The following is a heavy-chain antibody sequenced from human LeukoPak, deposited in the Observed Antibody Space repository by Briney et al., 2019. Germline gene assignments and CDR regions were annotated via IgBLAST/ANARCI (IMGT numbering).Heavy chain of an antibody. V-gene: IGHV3-48*02. CDR1: VFTFSSYI. Sequence: PGGSLRLSCAASVFTFSSYIMNWVPQAPGKGLEWVSYISSSSSTTYYADSAKGRFTISRDNAKNSLYLQMNSLRDEDTAVYYCAREEGDAFDIWGQGTMVTVSS. CDR3: AREEGDAFDI. J-gene: IGHJ3*02. CDR2: ISSSSSTT.